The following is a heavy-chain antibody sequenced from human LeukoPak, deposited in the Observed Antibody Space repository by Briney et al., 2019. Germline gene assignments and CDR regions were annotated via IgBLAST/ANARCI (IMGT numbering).Heavy chain of an antibody. CDR1: GGSVSSGSYY. V-gene: IGHV4-61*01. Sequence: SETLSLTCTVSGGSVSSGSYYWSWIRQAPGQGPEWIGYGHYSGNTKYNPSLKSRVSISVDTSKNQFSLKLSSVTAADTAVYYCARTGSTVTMLYPFDHWGQGTLVTVSS. D-gene: IGHD4-17*01. CDR2: GHYSGNT. CDR3: ARTGSTVTMLYPFDH. J-gene: IGHJ4*02.